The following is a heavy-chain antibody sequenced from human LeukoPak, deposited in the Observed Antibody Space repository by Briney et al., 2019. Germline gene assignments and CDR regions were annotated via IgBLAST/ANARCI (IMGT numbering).Heavy chain of an antibody. Sequence: GESLKISCQGSGYRFPAFWIAWVRQMPGKGLEWMGIIYPGDSDTRYSPSFQGQVTISADKSINTAYLQWSSLKASDTAMYYCARRQPGGADYWGQGTLVTVSS. V-gene: IGHV5-51*01. J-gene: IGHJ4*02. CDR3: ARRQPGGADY. CDR2: IYPGDSDT. CDR1: GYRFPAFW. D-gene: IGHD3-10*01.